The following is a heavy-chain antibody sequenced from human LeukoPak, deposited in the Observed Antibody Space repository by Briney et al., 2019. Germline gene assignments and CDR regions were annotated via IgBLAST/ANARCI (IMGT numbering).Heavy chain of an antibody. D-gene: IGHD1-26*01. CDR2: IKQDGSEK. Sequence: GGSLRLSCAVSGFTFSSYWMSWVRQAPGKGLEWVANIKQDGSEKYYVDSVKGRFTISRDNAKNTLYLQMNSLRAEDTAVYYCARVSTYSAIDYWGQGTLVTVSS. V-gene: IGHV3-7*02. CDR1: GFTFSSYW. J-gene: IGHJ4*02. CDR3: ARVSTYSAIDY.